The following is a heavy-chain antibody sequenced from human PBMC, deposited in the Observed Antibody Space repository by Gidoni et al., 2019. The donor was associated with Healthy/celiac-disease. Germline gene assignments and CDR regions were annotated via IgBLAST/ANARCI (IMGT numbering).Heavy chain of an antibody. D-gene: IGHD2-15*01. CDR3: ASLKAVYYYYYMDV. Sequence: EVQLVESGGGLVKPGGSLRLSCAASGFTFSSYSMNWVRQAPGKGLEWVSSISSSSSYIYYADSVKGRFTISRDNAKNSLYLQMNSLRAEDTAVYYCASLKAVYYYYYMDVWGKGTTVTVSS. V-gene: IGHV3-21*01. CDR1: GFTFSSYS. CDR2: ISSSSSYI. J-gene: IGHJ6*03.